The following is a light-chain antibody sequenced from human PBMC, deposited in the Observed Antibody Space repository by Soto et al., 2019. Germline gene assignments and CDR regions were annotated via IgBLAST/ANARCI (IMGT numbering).Light chain of an antibody. V-gene: IGKV4-1*01. CDR2: WAS. Sequence: DIVMTQSPDSLAVSLGETASINCKSSQNVLYSSNNQNYLAWYQQKPGQPPKLLIYWASTRESGVPDRFSGSGSGTDFTLTISRLQTEDVAVYFCHQYYTTPFSFGGGTKGRSN. CDR1: QNVLYSSNNQNY. J-gene: IGKJ4*01. CDR3: HQYYTTPFS.